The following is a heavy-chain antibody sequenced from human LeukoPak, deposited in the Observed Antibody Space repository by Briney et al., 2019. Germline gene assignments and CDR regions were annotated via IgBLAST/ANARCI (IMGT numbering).Heavy chain of an antibody. CDR2: IYENGGTT. V-gene: IGHV3-23*01. D-gene: IGHD2-21*01. CDR1: GFTFRSHA. Sequence: GGSLRLSCVGSGFTFRSHAMSWVRQAPEKGLEFVSGIYENGGTTYYADSVKGRFSISRDNSKNTLYLQMDSLRGEDTAVYHCAKDFRIGYSAHFDYWGQGALVTVSS. J-gene: IGHJ4*02. CDR3: AKDFRIGYSAHFDY.